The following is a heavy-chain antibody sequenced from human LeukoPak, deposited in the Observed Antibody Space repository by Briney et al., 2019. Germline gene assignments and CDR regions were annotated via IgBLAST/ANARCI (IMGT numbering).Heavy chain of an antibody. CDR2: IRSKANSYAT. CDR3: TSGLSVRRSNNTPVDY. Sequence: GGSLRLSCTASGFTFSGSAMHWVRQASGKGLEWVDRIRSKANSYATVYAASVKGRFTISRDDSKNTAYLQMNSLKTEDTAVYYCTSGLSVRRSNNTPVDYWGQGTLVTVSS. CDR1: GFTFSGSA. D-gene: IGHD1-1*01. J-gene: IGHJ4*02. V-gene: IGHV3-73*01.